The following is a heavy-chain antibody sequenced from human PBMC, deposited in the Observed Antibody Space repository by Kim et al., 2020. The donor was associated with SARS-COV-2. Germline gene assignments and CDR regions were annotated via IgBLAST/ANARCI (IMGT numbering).Heavy chain of an antibody. CDR3: AKQTGDGPFFDY. V-gene: IGHV3-23*01. Sequence: YADSVQGRFTISRDNSKNTLDLQMNSLRVDDTAVYYCAKQTGDGPFFDYWGQGTLVTVAS. D-gene: IGHD7-27*01. J-gene: IGHJ4*02.